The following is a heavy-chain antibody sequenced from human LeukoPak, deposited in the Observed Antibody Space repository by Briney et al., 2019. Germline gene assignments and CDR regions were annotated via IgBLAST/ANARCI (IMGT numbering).Heavy chain of an antibody. D-gene: IGHD6-19*01. CDR1: GFPFSNYA. J-gene: IGHJ4*02. CDR2: ISGSGGST. CDR3: AKGTGYSSGGVDY. Sequence: PGGSLRLSCAASGFPFSNYAMTWVRQAPGKGLEWVSAISGSGGSTYYADSVKGRFTISRDNSKNTLYLQMNSLRAEDTAVYYCAKGTGYSSGGVDYWGQGTLVTVSS. V-gene: IGHV3-23*01.